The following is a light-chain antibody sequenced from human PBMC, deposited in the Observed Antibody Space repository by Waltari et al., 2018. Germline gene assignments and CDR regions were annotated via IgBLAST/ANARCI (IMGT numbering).Light chain of an antibody. Sequence: DIQMTQSPSPLSASVGDRVTITCRTSQTISNNLNWYQQKPGEAPKLLIYGASNLQSGVSSRFSCSGSGTDFTLTISSLQPEDFATYYCQHTLAFGPGTKVDIK. CDR2: GAS. V-gene: IGKV1-39*01. CDR1: QTISNN. J-gene: IGKJ3*01. CDR3: QHTLA.